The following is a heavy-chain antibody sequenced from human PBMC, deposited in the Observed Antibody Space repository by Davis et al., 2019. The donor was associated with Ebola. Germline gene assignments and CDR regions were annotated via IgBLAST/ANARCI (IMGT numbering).Heavy chain of an antibody. J-gene: IGHJ6*02. CDR1: GFTFSDYY. CDR2: ISSSGRTI. V-gene: IGHV3-11*01. D-gene: IGHD2-2*01. CDR3: ARDRVFRTSSFGSYFYYGMDV. Sequence: GESLKISCAASGFTFSDYYMSWIRQAPGKGLEWGSYISSSGRTIYYADFVKGRFTISRDNAKNSLYLQMNSLRAEDTAVYYCARDRVFRTSSFGSYFYYGMDVWGQGTTVTVSS.